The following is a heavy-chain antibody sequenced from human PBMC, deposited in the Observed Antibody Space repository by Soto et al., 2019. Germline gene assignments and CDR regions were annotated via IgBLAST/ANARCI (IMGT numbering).Heavy chain of an antibody. D-gene: IGHD5-12*01. CDR2: INPNSGGT. J-gene: IGHJ3*02. Sequence: ASVKVSCKASGYTFTGYYMHWVRQAPGQGLEWMGWINPNSGGTNYAQNFQGRVTMTRDTSISTAYMELSRLRSDDTAVYYCARGGPERWLQPYDAFDIWGQGTMVTVSS. CDR1: GYTFTGYY. CDR3: ARGGPERWLQPYDAFDI. V-gene: IGHV1-2*02.